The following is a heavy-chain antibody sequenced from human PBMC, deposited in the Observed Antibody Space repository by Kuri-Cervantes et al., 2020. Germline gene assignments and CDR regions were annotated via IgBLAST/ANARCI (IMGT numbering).Heavy chain of an antibody. CDR3: AKGQIGQQLVLDY. CDR1: GFTFSSYG. J-gene: IGHJ4*02. D-gene: IGHD6-13*01. V-gene: IGHV3-30*18. CDR2: ISSDGSNK. Sequence: GESLKISCAASGFTFSSYGMHWGRQAPGKGLEWVAVISSDGSNKYYTDSVKGRFTISRDNSKNTVYLQMNSLRAEDTAVYYCAKGQIGQQLVLDYWGQGTLVTVSS.